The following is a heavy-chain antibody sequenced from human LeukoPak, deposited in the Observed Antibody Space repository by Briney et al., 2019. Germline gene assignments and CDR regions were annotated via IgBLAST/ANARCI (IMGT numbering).Heavy chain of an antibody. CDR3: ARDHYGSSFGY. V-gene: IGHV3-74*01. D-gene: IGHD3-10*01. CDR1: GFTFSSYF. CDR2: INGDGSSR. J-gene: IGHJ4*02. Sequence: GGSLRLSCGASGFTFSSYFMHWVRQAPGRGLVWISRINGDGSSRSYADSVKGRFTISRDNAKNTLDLQMNSLRAEDTAVYYCARDHYGSSFGYWGQGTLVTVSS.